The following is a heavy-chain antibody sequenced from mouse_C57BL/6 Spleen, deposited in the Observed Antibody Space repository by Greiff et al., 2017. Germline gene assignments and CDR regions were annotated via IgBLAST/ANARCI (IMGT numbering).Heavy chain of an antibody. D-gene: IGHD2-3*01. J-gene: IGHJ2*01. V-gene: IGHV1-52*01. CDR1: GYTFTSYW. CDR3: ARGGGWLPFDY. Sequence: QVQLQQPGAELVRPGSSVKLSCKASGYTFTSYWMHWVKQRPIQGLEWIGNIDPSDSETHYNQKFKDKATLTVDKSSSTAYMQLSSLTSEDSAVYYCARGGGWLPFDYWGQGTTLTVSS. CDR2: IDPSDSET.